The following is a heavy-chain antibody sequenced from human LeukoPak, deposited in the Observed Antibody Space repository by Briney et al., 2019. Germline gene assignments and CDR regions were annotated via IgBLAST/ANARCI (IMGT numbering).Heavy chain of an antibody. V-gene: IGHV1-69*04. CDR2: IIPILGIA. Sequence: ASVKVSCKASGGTFSSYAISWVRQAPGQGLEWMGRIIPILGIANYAQKFQGRVTITADKSTSTAYMELNSLRAEDTAVYYCAKDLQRYRGWQIFDYWGQGTLVTVSS. D-gene: IGHD6-19*01. CDR3: AKDLQRYRGWQIFDY. CDR1: GGTFSSYA. J-gene: IGHJ4*02.